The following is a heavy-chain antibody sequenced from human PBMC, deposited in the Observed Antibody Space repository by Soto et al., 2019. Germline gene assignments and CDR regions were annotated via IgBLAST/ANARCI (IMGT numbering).Heavy chain of an antibody. CDR2: IYPGDSDT. Sequence: GESLKISCNGSGDSFTSYWIGWVRQMPGKGLEWMGIIYPGDSDTRYSPSFQGQVTISADKSISTAYLQWSSLKASDTAMYYCARHKCPSTSCQFDYWGQGTLVTVSS. CDR1: GDSFTSYW. J-gene: IGHJ4*02. V-gene: IGHV5-51*01. CDR3: ARHKCPSTSCQFDY. D-gene: IGHD2-2*01.